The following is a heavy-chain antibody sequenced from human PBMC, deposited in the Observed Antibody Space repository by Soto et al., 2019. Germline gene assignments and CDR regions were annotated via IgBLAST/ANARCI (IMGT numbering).Heavy chain of an antibody. V-gene: IGHV3-15*01. CDR3: TTIYSGYGINY. Sequence: GESLKISCAASGFTFSNAWMSWVRQAPGKGLEWVGRIKSKTDGGTTDYAAPVKGRFTISRDDSKNTLYLQMNSLKTEDTAVYYCTTIYSGYGINYWGQGTLVTVSS. CDR1: GFTFSNAW. CDR2: IKSKTDGGTT. J-gene: IGHJ4*02. D-gene: IGHD5-12*01.